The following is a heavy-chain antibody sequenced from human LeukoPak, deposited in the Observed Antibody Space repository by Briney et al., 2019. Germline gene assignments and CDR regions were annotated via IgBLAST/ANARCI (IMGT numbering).Heavy chain of an antibody. J-gene: IGHJ6*04. CDR3: ARDGRSGPAWYYYCMDV. CDR2: INAGNGNT. D-gene: IGHD6-19*01. V-gene: IGHV1-3*01. Sequence: ASVKVSCKASGYTFTNYTVHWVRQAPGQRLEWMGWINAGNGNTKYSQKFQGRVTITRDTSASTAYMELSSLRSEDTAVYYCARDGRSGPAWYYYCMDVWGKGTTVTVSS. CDR1: GYTFTNYT.